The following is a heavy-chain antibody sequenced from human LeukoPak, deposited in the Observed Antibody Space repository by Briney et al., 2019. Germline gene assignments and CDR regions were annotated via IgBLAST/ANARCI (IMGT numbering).Heavy chain of an antibody. D-gene: IGHD6-13*01. CDR2: ISSSSSYI. CDR3: ARAAYSSTWYSRYFDL. CDR1: RFTFSSYS. J-gene: IGHJ2*01. Sequence: GGSLRLSCAASRFTFSSYSMNWVRQAPGKGLEWVSSISSSSSYIYYADSVKGRFTISRDNAKNSLYLQMNSLRAEDTAVYYCARAAYSSTWYSRYFDLWGRGTLVTVSS. V-gene: IGHV3-21*01.